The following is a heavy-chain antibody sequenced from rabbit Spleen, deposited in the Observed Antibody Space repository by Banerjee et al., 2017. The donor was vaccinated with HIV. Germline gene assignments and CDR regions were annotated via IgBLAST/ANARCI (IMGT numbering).Heavy chain of an antibody. V-gene: IGHV1S45*01. CDR3: ARAVGFPGTGYDYFNL. D-gene: IGHD8-1*01. CDR2: IGAGGSA. CDR1: GFTVSSNYW. Sequence: QEQVVESGGGLVQPEGSLTLTCKASGFTVSSNYWMCWVRQAPGKGLEWIGCIGAGGSAYYARWAKGRFTISMTSSTTVDLKMTSLTAADTATYFCARAVGFPGTGYDYFNLWGPGTLVTVS. J-gene: IGHJ4*01.